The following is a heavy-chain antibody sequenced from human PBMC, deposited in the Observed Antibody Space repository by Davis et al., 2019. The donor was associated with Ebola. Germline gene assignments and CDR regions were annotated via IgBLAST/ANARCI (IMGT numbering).Heavy chain of an antibody. D-gene: IGHD1-20*01. CDR2: IYTGDSDT. J-gene: IGHJ3*02. V-gene: IGHV5-51*01. CDR3: ASLRRTITGMDDGFDI. CDR1: GNSFTSFW. Sequence: GESLKISCQGSGNSFTSFWIGWVRQMPGKGLEWMGLIYTGDSDTRYSPSFRGQVTISADKSITTAYLQWSGLRASDTAMYYCASLRRTITGMDDGFDIWGQGTMVTVSS.